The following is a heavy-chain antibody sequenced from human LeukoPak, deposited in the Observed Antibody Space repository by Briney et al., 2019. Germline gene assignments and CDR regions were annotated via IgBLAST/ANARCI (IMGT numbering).Heavy chain of an antibody. J-gene: IGHJ3*02. CDR3: ARDPRRIIMGGI. CDR1: GLTFSSYE. CDR2: INNTGSTI. D-gene: IGHD3-10*01. Sequence: GGSLRLSCAASGLTFSSYEMNWVRQAPGKGLEWVSYINNTGSTIHYADSVKGRFTISRDNAKNSLYLQMNSLRAEDTAVYYCARDPRRIIMGGIWGQGTMVTVSS. V-gene: IGHV3-48*03.